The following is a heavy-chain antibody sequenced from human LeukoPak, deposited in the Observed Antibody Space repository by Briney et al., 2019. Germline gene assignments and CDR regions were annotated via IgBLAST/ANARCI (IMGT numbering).Heavy chain of an antibody. Sequence: PGGSLRLSCAASGFTVNSNYMSWVRQAPGKGLEWVSAISGSGGSTYYADSVKGRFTISRDNSKNTLSLQMNSLRAEDTAVYYCAKDRYYYGSGSPYLDYWGQGTLVTVSS. CDR3: AKDRYYYGSGSPYLDY. V-gene: IGHV3-23*01. D-gene: IGHD3-10*01. CDR1: GFTVNSNY. CDR2: ISGSGGST. J-gene: IGHJ4*02.